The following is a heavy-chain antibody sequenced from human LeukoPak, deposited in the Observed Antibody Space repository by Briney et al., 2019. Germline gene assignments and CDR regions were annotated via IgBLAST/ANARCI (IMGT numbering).Heavy chain of an antibody. J-gene: IGHJ6*03. V-gene: IGHV3-23*01. CDR1: GFSFSSYA. Sequence: GGSLRLSCAASGFSFSSYAMSWVRQAPGKGLEWVSAISGSGGSTYYADSVKGRFTISRDNSKNTLYLQMNSLRAEDTALYHCAREGSCSSTSCYMDVWGKGTTVTVSS. CDR2: ISGSGGST. D-gene: IGHD2-2*01. CDR3: AREGSCSSTSCYMDV.